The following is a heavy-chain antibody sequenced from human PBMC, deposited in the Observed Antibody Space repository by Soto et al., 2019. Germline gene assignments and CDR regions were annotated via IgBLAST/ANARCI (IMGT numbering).Heavy chain of an antibody. CDR2: TYYRSKWYN. V-gene: IGHV6-1*01. CDR1: GDSVSSNSAA. CDR3: ARWAAAAGITGFDY. D-gene: IGHD6-13*01. Sequence: SQTLSLTCAISGDSVSSNSAAWNWIRQSPSRGLEWLGRTYYRSKWYNDYAVSVKSRITINPDTSKNQFSLQLNSVTPEDTAVYYCARWAAAAGITGFDYWGQGPLVTVSS. J-gene: IGHJ4*02.